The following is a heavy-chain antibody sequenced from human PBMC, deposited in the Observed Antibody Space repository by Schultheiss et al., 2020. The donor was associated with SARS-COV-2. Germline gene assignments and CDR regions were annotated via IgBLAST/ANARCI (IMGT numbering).Heavy chain of an antibody. CDR1: GGSISSSSYY. V-gene: IGHV4-39*07. J-gene: IGHJ4*02. Sequence: SEILSLTCTVSGGSISSSSYYWGWIRQPPGKGLEWIGSIYYSGSTYYNPSLKSRVTISVDTSKNQFSLKLSSVTAADTAVYYCARDTHSYGFDYWGQGTLVTVSS. CDR3: ARDTHSYGFDY. CDR2: IYYSGST. D-gene: IGHD5-18*01.